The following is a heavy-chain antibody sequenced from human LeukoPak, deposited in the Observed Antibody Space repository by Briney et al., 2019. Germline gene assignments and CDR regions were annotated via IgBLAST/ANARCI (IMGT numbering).Heavy chain of an antibody. Sequence: SETLSLTCTVSGGSISSSSYYWGWIRQPPGKGLEWIGSIYYSGSTYYNPSLKSRVTISVDTSKNQFSLKLSSVTAADTAMYYCARGGTRRRFDYWGQGTLVTVSS. CDR3: ARGGTRRRFDY. CDR2: IYYSGST. V-gene: IGHV4-39*07. J-gene: IGHJ4*02. D-gene: IGHD1-14*01. CDR1: GGSISSSSYY.